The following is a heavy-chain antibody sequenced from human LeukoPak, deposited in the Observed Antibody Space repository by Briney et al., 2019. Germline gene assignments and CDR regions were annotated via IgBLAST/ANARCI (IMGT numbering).Heavy chain of an antibody. D-gene: IGHD1-14*01. J-gene: IGHJ3*02. CDR3: AKDRRMGDAFDI. Sequence: PGGSLRLSCAASGFTFSSYGMHWVRQAPGKGLEWVAVISYDGSNKYYADSVKGRFTIPRDNSKNTLYLQMNSLRAEDTAVYYCAKDRRMGDAFDIWGQGTMVTVSS. V-gene: IGHV3-30*18. CDR1: GFTFSSYG. CDR2: ISYDGSNK.